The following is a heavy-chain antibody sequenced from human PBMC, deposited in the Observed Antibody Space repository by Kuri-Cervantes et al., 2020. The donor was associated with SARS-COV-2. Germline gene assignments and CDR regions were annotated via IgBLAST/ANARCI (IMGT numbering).Heavy chain of an antibody. J-gene: IGHJ3*02. D-gene: IGHD2-21*01. CDR2: ISSSGSTI. CDR3: ARDAYCGGDCYWLAFDI. V-gene: IGHV3-48*03. Sequence: GGSLRLSCAASGFTFSSYAMSWVRQAPGKGLEWVSYISSSGSTIYYADSVKGRFTISRDNAKNSLYLQMNSLRAEDTAVYYCARDAYCGGDCYWLAFDIWGQGTMVTVSS. CDR1: GFTFSSYA.